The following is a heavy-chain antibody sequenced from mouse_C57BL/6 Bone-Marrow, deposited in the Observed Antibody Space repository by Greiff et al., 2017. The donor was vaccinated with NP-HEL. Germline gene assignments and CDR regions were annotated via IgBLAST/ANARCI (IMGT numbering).Heavy chain of an antibody. CDR1: GFTFSSYA. CDR3: ARDRHGKGFDY. Sequence: EVKVVESGGGLVKPGGSLKLSCAASGFTFSSYAMSWVRQTPEKRLEWVATISDGGSYTYYPDNVKGRFTISRDNAKNNLYLQMSHLKSEDTAMYYCARDRHGKGFDYWGQGTTLTVSS. J-gene: IGHJ2*01. V-gene: IGHV5-4*01. CDR2: ISDGGSYT. D-gene: IGHD2-1*01.